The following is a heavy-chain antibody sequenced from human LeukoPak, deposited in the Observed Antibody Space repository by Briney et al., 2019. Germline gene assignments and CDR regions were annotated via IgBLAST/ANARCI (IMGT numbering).Heavy chain of an antibody. CDR3: AASSGGWYLGDY. J-gene: IGHJ4*02. CDR2: IIPIFGTA. CDR1: GGTFSSYA. Sequence: SVKVSCKASGGTFSSYAISWVQQAPGQGLEWMGGIIPIFGTANYAQKFQERVTITRDMSTSTAYMELSSLRSEDTAVYYCAASSGGWYLGDYWGQGTLVTVSS. D-gene: IGHD6-19*01. V-gene: IGHV1-69*05.